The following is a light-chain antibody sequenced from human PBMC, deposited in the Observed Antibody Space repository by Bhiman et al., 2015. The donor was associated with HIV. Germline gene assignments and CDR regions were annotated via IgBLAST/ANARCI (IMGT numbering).Light chain of an antibody. V-gene: IGLV2-8*01. CDR1: SSDFGGYNY. CDR2: EVS. CDR3: SSYTGTSTLYV. J-gene: IGLJ1*01. Sequence: QSALTQPPSASGSPGQSVAISCTGTSSDFGGYNYVSWYQQHPGKAPKLIIYEVSKRPSGVPDRFSGSKSGNTASLTVSGLQAEDEADYYCSSYTGTSTLYVFGAGTKVTVL.